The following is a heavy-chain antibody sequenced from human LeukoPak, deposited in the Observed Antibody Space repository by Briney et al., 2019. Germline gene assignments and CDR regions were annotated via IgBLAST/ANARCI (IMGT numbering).Heavy chain of an antibody. CDR2: INHSGST. J-gene: IGHJ4*02. Sequence: PSETLSLTCAVYGGSFSGYYWSWIRQPPGKGLEWIGEINHSGSTNYNPSLKSRVTISVDTSKNQFSLKLSSVTAADTAVYYCARPRYCSSISCHRRFDYWGQGTLVTVSS. D-gene: IGHD2-2*01. CDR1: GGSFSGYY. V-gene: IGHV4-34*01. CDR3: ARPRYCSSISCHRRFDY.